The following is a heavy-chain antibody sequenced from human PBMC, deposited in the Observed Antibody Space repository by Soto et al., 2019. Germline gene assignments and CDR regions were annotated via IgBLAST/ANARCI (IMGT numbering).Heavy chain of an antibody. D-gene: IGHD4-4*01. J-gene: IGHJ6*02. Sequence: TLSLTCAVSGGSISSGGYSWSWIRQPPGTGLEWIGNIYHSGSTYYNPSLKSRVTISVDRSKNQFSLKLSSVTAADTAVYYCARDGTQEGIYSMYYYYGMDVWGQGTTVTVSS. CDR3: ARDGTQEGIYSMYYYYGMDV. CDR2: IYHSGST. V-gene: IGHV4-30-2*01. CDR1: GGSISSGGYS.